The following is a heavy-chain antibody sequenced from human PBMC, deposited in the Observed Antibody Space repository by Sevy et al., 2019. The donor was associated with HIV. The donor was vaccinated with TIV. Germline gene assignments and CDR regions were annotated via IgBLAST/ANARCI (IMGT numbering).Heavy chain of an antibody. V-gene: IGHV3-48*03. J-gene: IGHJ6*02. CDR3: AKRGGQYDLGMDV. Sequence: GGSLRLSCAASGFIFSSFEMNWVRQAPGKGLEWVSSISTSGSNRYYADSVKGRATISRDNAKKSLYLQMNSLRAEDTAIYFCAKRGGQYDLGMDVWGQGTTVTVSS. D-gene: IGHD1-1*01. CDR1: GFIFSSFE. CDR2: ISTSGSNR.